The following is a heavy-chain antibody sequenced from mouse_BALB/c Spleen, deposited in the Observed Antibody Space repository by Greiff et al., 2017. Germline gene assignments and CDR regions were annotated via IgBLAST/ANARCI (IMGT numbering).Heavy chain of an antibody. CDR2: ISSGGSYT. V-gene: IGHV5-9-3*01. D-gene: IGHD1-1*01. Sequence: EVQVVESGGGLVKPGGSLKLSCAASGFTFSSYAMSWVRQTPEKRLEWVATISSGGSYTYYPDSVKGRFTISRDNAKNTLYLQMSSLRSEDTAMYYCARHDGSSPYYFDYWGQGTTLTVSS. CDR1: GFTFSSYA. CDR3: ARHDGSSPYYFDY. J-gene: IGHJ2*01.